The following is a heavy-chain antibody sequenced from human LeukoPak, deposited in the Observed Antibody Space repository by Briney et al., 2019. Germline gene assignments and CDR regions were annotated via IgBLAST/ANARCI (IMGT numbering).Heavy chain of an antibody. CDR1: GGSFSGYY. Sequence: PSETLSLTCAVYGGSFSGYYWSWIRQPPGKGLEWVGEINHSGSPHYDPSLKSRVTISVDTSKNQFSLRLSSVTAADPAVYYCARHTRPGHSGYENAFDIWGQGTMVTVSS. CDR3: ARHTRPGHSGYENAFDI. CDR2: INHSGSP. J-gene: IGHJ3*02. V-gene: IGHV4-34*01. D-gene: IGHD5-12*01.